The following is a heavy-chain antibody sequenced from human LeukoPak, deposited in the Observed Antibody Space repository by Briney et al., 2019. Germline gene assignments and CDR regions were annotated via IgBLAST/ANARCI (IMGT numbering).Heavy chain of an antibody. CDR3: ARGALYYYYMDV. Sequence: ASVKVSCKASGYTFTGYYMHWVRQAPGQGLEWMGWINPNSGGTNYAQKFQGRVTMTRDTSTSTVYMELSSLRSEDTAVYYCARGALYYYYMDVWGKGTTVTISS. J-gene: IGHJ6*03. CDR2: INPNSGGT. CDR1: GYTFTGYY. V-gene: IGHV1-2*02.